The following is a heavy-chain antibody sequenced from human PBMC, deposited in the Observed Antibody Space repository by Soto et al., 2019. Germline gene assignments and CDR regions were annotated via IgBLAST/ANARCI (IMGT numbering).Heavy chain of an antibody. D-gene: IGHD2-21*01. CDR1: GGSISSGGYY. CDR3: AASCVGCGGFNYYGMDV. J-gene: IGHJ6*02. Sequence: QVQLQESGPGLVKPSQTLSLTCTVSGGSISSGGYYWTWIRQHPGKGLEWIGYIYYSGSTCYNPSLKSRVTISVDTSKSHFSLKLSSVTAADTAVYYCAASCVGCGGFNYYGMDVWGQGTTVTVSS. CDR2: IYYSGST. V-gene: IGHV4-31*03.